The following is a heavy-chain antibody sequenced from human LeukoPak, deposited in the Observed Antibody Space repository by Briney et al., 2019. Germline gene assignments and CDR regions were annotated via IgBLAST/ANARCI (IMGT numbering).Heavy chain of an antibody. Sequence: GASVKVSCRASGYTFTGYYMFWLRQAPGQGHELMGRINPNSGGTNYAQKFQGRVTMTRDTSITTAYMELSSLRSDDTAVYYCARDLPSPTISVADDYWGQGTLVTVSS. V-gene: IGHV1-2*06. CDR2: INPNSGGT. J-gene: IGHJ4*02. CDR1: GYTFTGYY. D-gene: IGHD6-19*01. CDR3: ARDLPSPTISVADDY.